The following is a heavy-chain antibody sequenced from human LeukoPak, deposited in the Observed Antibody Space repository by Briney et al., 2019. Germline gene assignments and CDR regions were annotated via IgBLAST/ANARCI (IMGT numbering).Heavy chain of an antibody. CDR2: ISSSSTYM. V-gene: IGHV3-21*01. CDR3: ARGWSSPDY. D-gene: IGHD2-15*01. Sequence: GRSLRLSCAASGFTFSSYSMNWVRQAPGKGLEWVSSISSSSTYMYYADSVKGRFTISRDNAKNSLDQQMNSLRAEDTAVYYCARGWSSPDYWGQGTLVTVSS. CDR1: GFTFSSYS. J-gene: IGHJ4*02.